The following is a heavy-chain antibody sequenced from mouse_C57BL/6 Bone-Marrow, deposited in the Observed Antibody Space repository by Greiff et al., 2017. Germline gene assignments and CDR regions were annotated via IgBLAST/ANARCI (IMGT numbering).Heavy chain of an antibody. CDR2: INLNNCGT. CDR1: GYTFTDYY. Sequence: EVQLQQSGPELVKPGASVKISCKASGYTFTDYYMNLVQMSHGKSLQWGGDINLNNCGTSHNQKLQGKATLTVDTYSSTSYMELRSLTSEDSAVYYCARHYGSSSLWYFDVWGTGTTVTVAS. V-gene: IGHV1-26*01. J-gene: IGHJ1*03. CDR3: ARHYGSSSLWYFDV. D-gene: IGHD1-1*01.